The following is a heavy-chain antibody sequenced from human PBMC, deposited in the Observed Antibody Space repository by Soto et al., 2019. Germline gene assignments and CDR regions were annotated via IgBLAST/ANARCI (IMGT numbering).Heavy chain of an antibody. D-gene: IGHD6-19*01. V-gene: IGHV4-4*02. CDR1: SGSICSSNW. J-gene: IGHJ4*02. CDR3: ASRLAVANY. CDR2: FYHSGTT. Sequence: QVLLQESGPGLVKPSGTLSLTCAVSSGSICSSNWWCWVRQPPGKGLEWIGEFYHSGTTNYNPSLKRRVTISVDKSKDQVSRQLSSVTATTTAVYDCASRLAVANYWGQGTLVTVSS.